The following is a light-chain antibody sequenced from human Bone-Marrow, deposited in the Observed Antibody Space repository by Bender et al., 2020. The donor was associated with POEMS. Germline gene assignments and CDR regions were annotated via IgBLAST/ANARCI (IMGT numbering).Light chain of an antibody. CDR1: SSDVGGYNY. V-gene: IGLV2-14*01. Sequence: QSALTQPASVSGSPGQSITISCTGTSSDVGGYNYVSWYQQHPGKAPELMISDVSNRPSGVSDRFSGSKSGNTASLTISGLQSEDEADYYCISYAGSSTYVFGTGTKVTVL. CDR2: DVS. CDR3: ISYAGSSTYV. J-gene: IGLJ1*01.